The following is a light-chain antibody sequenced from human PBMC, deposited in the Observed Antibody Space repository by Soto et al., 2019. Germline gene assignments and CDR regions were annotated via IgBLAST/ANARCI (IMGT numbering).Light chain of an antibody. V-gene: IGKV1-12*01. CDR2: AAS. CDR1: QGITKW. J-gene: IGKJ4*01. Sequence: DIQMTQSPSSVSASVGDRFTITCRASQGITKWLAWYQQKQGKAPKXXIYAASGLPSGVPSRFSGSGSGTDFTLTISSLKNEDGATYYCQQANSFTLTFGGGTKVDIK. CDR3: QQANSFTLT.